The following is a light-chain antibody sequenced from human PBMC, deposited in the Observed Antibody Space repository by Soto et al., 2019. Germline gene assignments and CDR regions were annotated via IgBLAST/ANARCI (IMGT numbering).Light chain of an antibody. Sequence: EIVMTQSPATLSVSPGGRATLSCRAIQSISDTLAWYQQKPGQAPRLLIYGASTRATGIPARFSGSGSGTEFTLTISSLQSEDFAVYYCQQYNNWPPEGTFGQGTKVDIK. J-gene: IGKJ1*01. CDR3: QQYNNWPPEGT. V-gene: IGKV3-15*01. CDR1: QSISDT. CDR2: GAS.